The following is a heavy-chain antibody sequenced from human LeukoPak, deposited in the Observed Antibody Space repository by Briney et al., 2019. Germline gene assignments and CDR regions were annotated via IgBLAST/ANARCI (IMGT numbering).Heavy chain of an antibody. V-gene: IGHV3-30-3*01. Sequence: GRSLRLSCAASGFTFSSYAMHWVRQAPGKGLEWVAVISYDGSNKYYADSVKGRFTISRDNSKNTQYLQMNSLRAEDTAVYYCAREGYYDSSGYHAFDIWGQGTMVTVSS. D-gene: IGHD3-22*01. J-gene: IGHJ3*02. CDR2: ISYDGSNK. CDR3: AREGYYDSSGYHAFDI. CDR1: GFTFSSYA.